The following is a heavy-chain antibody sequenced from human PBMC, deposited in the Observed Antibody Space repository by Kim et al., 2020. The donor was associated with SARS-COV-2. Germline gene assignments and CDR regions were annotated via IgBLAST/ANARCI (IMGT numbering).Heavy chain of an antibody. J-gene: IGHJ4*02. D-gene: IGHD6-19*01. CDR1: GFTFSSYG. V-gene: IGHV3-33*01. Sequence: GGSLRLSCAASGFTFSSYGMHWVRQAPGKGLEWVAVIWYDGSNKYYADSVKGRFTISRDNSKNTLYLQMNSLRAEDTAVYYCARENIAVAGTGDYWGQGTLVTVSS. CDR2: IWYDGSNK. CDR3: ARENIAVAGTGDY.